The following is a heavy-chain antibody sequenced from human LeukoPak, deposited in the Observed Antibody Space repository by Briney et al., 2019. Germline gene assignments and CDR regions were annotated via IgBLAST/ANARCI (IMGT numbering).Heavy chain of an antibody. CDR2: IYYSGST. Sequence: PSETLSLTCTVSGGSISNYYWSWIRQPPGKGLEWIGYIYYSGSTHYNPSLKSRVTISIDTSKKQFSLKLSSVTAADTAVYYCARDLVTVTKGFDIWGQGTMVSVSS. V-gene: IGHV4-59*01. CDR1: GGSISNYY. CDR3: ARDLVTVTKGFDI. D-gene: IGHD4-17*01. J-gene: IGHJ3*02.